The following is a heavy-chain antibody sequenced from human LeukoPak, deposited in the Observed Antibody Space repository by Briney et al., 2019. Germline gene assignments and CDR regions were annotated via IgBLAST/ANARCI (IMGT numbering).Heavy chain of an antibody. CDR2: ITWDNDNI. CDR3: ARGRYSGTTYYFDY. CDR1: GFTFDDYA. J-gene: IGHJ4*02. Sequence: GGSLRLSCAASGFTFDDYAMHWVRQAPGKGLEWVSSITWDNDNIGYTASVKGRFTISRDNAKNSLRLQMNSLRAEDTAMYYCARGRYSGTTYYFDYWGQGTLVTVSS. V-gene: IGHV3-9*01. D-gene: IGHD5-12*01.